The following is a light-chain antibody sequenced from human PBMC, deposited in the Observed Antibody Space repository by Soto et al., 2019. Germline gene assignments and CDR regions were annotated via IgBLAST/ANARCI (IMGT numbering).Light chain of an antibody. V-gene: IGKV3-15*01. CDR2: GAS. CDR3: QQYGSSPYT. J-gene: IGKJ5*01. Sequence: EIVMTQSPATLSVSPGERATLSCRASQSVNSNLAWYQQKPGQAPRLLIYGASTRATGIPARFSGTGSGTDFTLTISRLEPEDFAVYYCQQYGSSPYTFGLGTRLEIK. CDR1: QSVNSN.